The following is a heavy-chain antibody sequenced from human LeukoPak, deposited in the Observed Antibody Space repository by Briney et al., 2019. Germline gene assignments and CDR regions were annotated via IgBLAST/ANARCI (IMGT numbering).Heavy chain of an antibody. CDR1: GGSISSSNW. CDR3: ARDKDYGGNSPYFDY. J-gene: IGHJ4*02. Sequence: PSGTLSLTCAVSGGSISSSNWWSWVRPPPGKGLEWIGEIYHSGSTNYNPSLKSRVTISVDKSKNQFSLKLSSVTAADTAVYYCARDKDYGGNSPYFDYWGQGTLVTVSS. D-gene: IGHD4-23*01. V-gene: IGHV4-4*02. CDR2: IYHSGST.